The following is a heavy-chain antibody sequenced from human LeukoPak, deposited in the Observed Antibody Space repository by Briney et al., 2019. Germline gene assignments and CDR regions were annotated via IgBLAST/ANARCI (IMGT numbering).Heavy chain of an antibody. V-gene: IGHV3-33*06. CDR1: GFTFSSYG. D-gene: IGHD3-9*01. J-gene: IGHJ4*02. Sequence: GGSLRLSCAASGFTFSSYGMHWVRQAPGKGLEWVAVIWYDGSKYYGDSVKGRFTISRDNSKKTLYLQMNSLRAEDTAVYYCAKGYDILTGYYSDYFDYWGQGTLVTVSS. CDR3: AKGYDILTGYYSDYFDY. CDR2: IWYDGSK.